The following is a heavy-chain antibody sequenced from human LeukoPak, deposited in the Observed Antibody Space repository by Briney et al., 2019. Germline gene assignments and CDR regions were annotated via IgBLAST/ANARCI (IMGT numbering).Heavy chain of an antibody. D-gene: IGHD6-13*01. V-gene: IGHV3-23*01. CDR1: GFTFSLYA. J-gene: IGHJ4*02. Sequence: GGSLRLSCAPSGFTFSLYAMTWFRQAPGKGLEWVSAISGSGGSTYYADSVKGRFTISRDNSKNTLYLQMNSLRAEDTAVYYCAKDHSSSWYSGPFDYWGQGTLVTVSS. CDR3: AKDHSSSWYSGPFDY. CDR2: ISGSGGST.